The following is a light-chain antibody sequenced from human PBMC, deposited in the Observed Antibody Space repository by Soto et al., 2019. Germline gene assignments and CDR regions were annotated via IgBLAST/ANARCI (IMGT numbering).Light chain of an antibody. CDR1: SSNIGSNT. CDR3: AAWDDSLIGFYV. J-gene: IGLJ1*01. V-gene: IGLV1-44*01. Sequence: QSLLTQPPSASGSPGQRVTFSCSGSSSNIGSNTVSWYQQLPGTAPKLLIYNTNQRPSEVPDRFSGSKSGTSASLAIRGLQSEDEADYYCAAWDDSLIGFYVSGTGTKVTVL. CDR2: NTN.